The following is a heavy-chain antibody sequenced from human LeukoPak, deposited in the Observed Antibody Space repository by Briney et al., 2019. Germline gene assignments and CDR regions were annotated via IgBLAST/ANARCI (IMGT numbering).Heavy chain of an antibody. CDR3: AKGGQSGGYYDSSGYQAAFDI. J-gene: IGHJ3*02. V-gene: IGHV3-23*01. CDR2: ISGSGGST. CDR1: GFTFSSYA. D-gene: IGHD3-22*01. Sequence: GGSLRLSCAASGFTFSSYAMSWVRQAPGKGLEWVSAISGSGGSTYYADSVKGRFTISRDNSKNTLYLQMNSLRAEDTAVYYCAKGGQSGGYYDSSGYQAAFDIWGQGTMVTVSS.